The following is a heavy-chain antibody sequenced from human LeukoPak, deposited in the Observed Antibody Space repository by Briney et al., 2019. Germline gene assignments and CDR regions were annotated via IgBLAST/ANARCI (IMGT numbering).Heavy chain of an antibody. CDR2: ISAGGDTT. V-gene: IGHV3-48*04. Sequence: GGSLRLSCVVSGLPHNPYHELCAPGSPGKGLEWVSIISAGGDTTYYADSVRGRFTISRDNAKNSLYLQINNLRAEDTAVYFCARRDYYFYSMDVWGKGTTVTVSS. J-gene: IGHJ6*03. CDR3: ARRDYYFYSMDV. CDR1: GLPHNPY.